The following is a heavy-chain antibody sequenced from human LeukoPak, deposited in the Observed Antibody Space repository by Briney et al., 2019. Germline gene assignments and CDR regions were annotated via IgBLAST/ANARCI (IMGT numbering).Heavy chain of an antibody. D-gene: IGHD3-22*01. V-gene: IGHV3-13*01. CDR3: AEKHYYDSSGTYTYYYGMDV. J-gene: IGHJ6*02. CDR1: GFTFSSYD. CDR2: IGTAGDT. Sequence: GGSLRLSCAASGFTFSSYDMHWVRQATGKGLEWVSAIGTAGDTYYPGSVKGRFTISRENAKNSLYLQMNSLRAGDTAVYCCAEKHYYDSSGTYTYYYGMDVWGQGTTVTVSS.